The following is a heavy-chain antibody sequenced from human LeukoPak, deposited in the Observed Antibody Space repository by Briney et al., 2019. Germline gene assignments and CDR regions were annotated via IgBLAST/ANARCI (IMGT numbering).Heavy chain of an antibody. CDR3: ARTPGAFDF. J-gene: IGHJ4*02. D-gene: IGHD2-15*01. V-gene: IGHV4-34*01. CDR2: VSHTGDT. Sequence: SETLSLTCAVYGDSFTYYHWTWIRQSPVRGLEWIGEVSHTGDTDYNPSLKNRLTISIDTSNKQFSLRLTSVTAADTAVYYCARTPGAFDFWGQGTLVTVSS. CDR1: GDSFTYYH.